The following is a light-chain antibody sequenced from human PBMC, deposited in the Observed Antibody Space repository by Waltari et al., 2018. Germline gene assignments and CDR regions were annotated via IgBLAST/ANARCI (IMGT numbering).Light chain of an antibody. CDR2: LNSDGTH. V-gene: IGLV4-69*01. CDR1: SGHSNSA. J-gene: IGLJ3*02. CDR3: QTWGTGIRV. Sequence: LVLPPSPSVYASLEAPVMLTSPLPSGHSNSATAWHQQQPEKGPRYLMKLNSDGTHNKGDGITDRFSGSSSGAERYLTISSLQSEDEADNYCQTWGTGIRVFGGGTKLTVL.